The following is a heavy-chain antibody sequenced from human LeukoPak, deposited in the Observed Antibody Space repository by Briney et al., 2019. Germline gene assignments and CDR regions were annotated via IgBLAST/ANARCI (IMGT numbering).Heavy chain of an antibody. CDR2: IYYSGST. V-gene: IGHV4-39*01. CDR1: GGSISSSSYY. CDR3: ARRGFTIFGVVIRPKGAFDI. Sequence: SETLSLTCTVSGGSISSSSYYWGWIRQPPGKGLEWIGSIYYSGSTYYNPSLKSRVTISVDTSKNQFSLKLSSVTAADTAVYYCARRGFTIFGVVIRPKGAFDIWGRGTMVTVSS. J-gene: IGHJ3*02. D-gene: IGHD3-3*01.